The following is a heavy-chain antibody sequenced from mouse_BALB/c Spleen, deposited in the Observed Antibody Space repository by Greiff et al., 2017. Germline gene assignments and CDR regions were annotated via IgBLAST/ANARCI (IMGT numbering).Heavy chain of an antibody. D-gene: IGHD1-2*01. Sequence: DVQLVESGGGLVQPGGSRKLSCAASGFTFSSFGMHWVRQAPEKGLEWVAYISSGSSTIYYADTVKGRFTISRDNPKNTLFLQMTSLRSEDTAMYYCARSGLRLRDWYFDVWGAGTTVTVSS. CDR1: GFTFSSFG. CDR2: ISSGSSTI. J-gene: IGHJ1*01. CDR3: ARSGLRLRDWYFDV. V-gene: IGHV5-17*02.